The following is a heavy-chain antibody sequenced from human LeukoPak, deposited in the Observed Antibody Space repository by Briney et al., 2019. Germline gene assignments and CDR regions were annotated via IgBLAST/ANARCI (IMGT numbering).Heavy chain of an antibody. CDR3: TSLAAAGKSYYYYYGMDV. J-gene: IGHJ6*04. CDR2: FRSKASHYAT. D-gene: IGHD6-13*01. V-gene: IGHV3-73*01. Sequence: GGSLKLSCAHSGFTFSGSAMHWVRHASGEGRECVGRFRSKASHYATAYAASVKGRSTISRDDSKNTAYLQMNSLKTEDTAVYYCTSLAAAGKSYYYYYGMDVWGKGTTVTVSP. CDR1: GFTFSGSA.